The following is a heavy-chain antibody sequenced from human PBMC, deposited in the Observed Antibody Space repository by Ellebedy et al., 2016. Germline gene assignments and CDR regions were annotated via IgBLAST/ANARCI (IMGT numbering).Heavy chain of an antibody. CDR1: GFTFSNAW. Sequence: GGSLRLSCAASGFTFSNAWMSWVRQAPGKGLEWVSTISGSSGSTYYADSVKGRFTISRDSSMNTLYLQMNSLRAGDTALYYCAKDVSGMFFFGSGSFDSWGQGTLVTVSS. V-gene: IGHV3-23*01. CDR2: ISGSSGST. CDR3: AKDVSGMFFFGSGSFDS. D-gene: IGHD3-10*01. J-gene: IGHJ4*02.